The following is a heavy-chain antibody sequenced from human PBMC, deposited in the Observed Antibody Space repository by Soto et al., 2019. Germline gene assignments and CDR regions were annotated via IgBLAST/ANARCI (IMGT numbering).Heavy chain of an antibody. D-gene: IGHD3-3*01. CDR3: VKDLNYDFWSGYNYYALEN. Sequence: EVQLVESGGGLVKPGGSLRLSCAASGFTFTRYSMNWVRQAPGKGLEWVSSISSTTNYIYYGDSMKGRFTISRDNAKNSLYLEMNSLRAEDTAKYYCVKDLNYDFWSGYNYYALENWGQGTTVTVTS. CDR2: ISSTTNYI. CDR1: GFTFTRYS. V-gene: IGHV3-21*04. J-gene: IGHJ6*02.